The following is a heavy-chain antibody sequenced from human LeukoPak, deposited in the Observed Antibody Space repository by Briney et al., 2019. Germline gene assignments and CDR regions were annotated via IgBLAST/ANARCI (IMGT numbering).Heavy chain of an antibody. D-gene: IGHD7-27*01. Sequence: GGSLRLSCAASGFTFSSYWMSWVRQSPGKGLEWVANIKQDGSEKYYVDSVKGRFTISRDNAKNSLYLQMNSLRAEDTAVYYCARPTKLGIPVYYFDYWGQGTLVTVSS. CDR1: GFTFSSYW. V-gene: IGHV3-7*01. CDR2: IKQDGSEK. CDR3: ARPTKLGIPVYYFDY. J-gene: IGHJ4*02.